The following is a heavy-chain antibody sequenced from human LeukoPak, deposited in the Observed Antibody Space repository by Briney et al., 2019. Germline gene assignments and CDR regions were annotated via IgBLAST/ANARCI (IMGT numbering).Heavy chain of an antibody. V-gene: IGHV3-23*01. CDR1: GFTFSSYA. CDR2: IVGSGSNT. CDR3: AKAPPKDAFDI. J-gene: IGHJ3*02. Sequence: GGSLRLSCAASGFTFSSYAMSWVRQAPGKGLEWVSAIVGSGSNTYNADSVKGRSTISRDNSKNTLYLQMNSLRAEDTAVYYCAKAPPKDAFDIWGQGTMVTVSS.